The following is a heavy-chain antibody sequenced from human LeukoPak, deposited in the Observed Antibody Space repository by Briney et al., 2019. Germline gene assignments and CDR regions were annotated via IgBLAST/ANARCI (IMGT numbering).Heavy chain of an antibody. J-gene: IGHJ6*03. CDR3: ARTHYYYYMDV. CDR2: IYYSGST. CDR1: GGSISSYY. Sequence: PSETLSLTCTVSGGSISSYYWSWLRQPPGKGLEWIGYIYYSGSTNYNPSLESRVTISVDTSKNEFSLKLSSVTAADTAVYYCARTHYYYYMDVWGKGTTVTVSS. V-gene: IGHV4-59*01.